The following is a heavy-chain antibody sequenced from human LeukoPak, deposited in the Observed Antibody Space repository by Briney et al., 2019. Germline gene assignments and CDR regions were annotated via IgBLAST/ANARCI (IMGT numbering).Heavy chain of an antibody. Sequence: PSETLSLTCAVYGGSFSGYYWSWIRQPPGKGLEWIGEINHSGSTNYNPSLKSRVTISVDTSKNQFSLKLSSVTAADTAVYYCASDCSSTSCYSGILWGQGTLVTVSS. CDR2: INHSGST. CDR3: ASDCSSTSCYSGIL. D-gene: IGHD2-2*01. J-gene: IGHJ4*02. V-gene: IGHV4-34*01. CDR1: GGSFSGYY.